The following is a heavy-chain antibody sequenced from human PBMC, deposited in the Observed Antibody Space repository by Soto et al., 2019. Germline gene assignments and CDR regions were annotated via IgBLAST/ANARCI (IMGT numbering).Heavy chain of an antibody. V-gene: IGHV1-46*01. D-gene: IGHD1-20*01. Sequence: ASVKVSCKASGYIFTSYYIHWVRQAPGQGLEWMGWINPFDGSRMFAQSFQGRVTMTRDTSTSTVYMEVSSLRAEDTAVYYCARILIIGTTRGSYFDYWGQGTLVTVSS. CDR3: ARILIIGTTRGSYFDY. J-gene: IGHJ4*02. CDR2: INPFDGSR. CDR1: GYIFTSYY.